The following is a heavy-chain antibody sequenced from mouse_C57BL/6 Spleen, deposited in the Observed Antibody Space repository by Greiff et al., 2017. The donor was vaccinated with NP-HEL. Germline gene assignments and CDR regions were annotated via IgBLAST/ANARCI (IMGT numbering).Heavy chain of an antibody. Sequence: EVHLVESGGDLVKPGGSLKLSCAASGFTFSSYGMPWVRQTPDKRLEWVATISSGGSYTYYPDSVKGRFTISRDNAKNTLYLQMSSLKSEDTAMYYCAREGVTTVVDAMDYWGQGTSVTVSS. CDR2: ISSGGSYT. D-gene: IGHD1-1*01. CDR3: AREGVTTVVDAMDY. J-gene: IGHJ4*01. CDR1: GFTFSSYG. V-gene: IGHV5-6*01.